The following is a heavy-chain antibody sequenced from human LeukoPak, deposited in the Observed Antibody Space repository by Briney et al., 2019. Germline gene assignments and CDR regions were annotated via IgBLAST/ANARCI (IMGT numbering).Heavy chain of an antibody. V-gene: IGHV1-18*01. CDR2: ISAYNGNT. Sequence: ASVKVSCKASGYTFTSYGISWVRQAPGQGLEWMGRISAYNGNTNYAQKLQGRVTMTTDTSTSTAYMELRSLRSDDTAVYYCARDIWALIAAHPPFDYWGQGTLVTVSS. J-gene: IGHJ4*02. D-gene: IGHD6-6*01. CDR3: ARDIWALIAAHPPFDY. CDR1: GYTFTSYG.